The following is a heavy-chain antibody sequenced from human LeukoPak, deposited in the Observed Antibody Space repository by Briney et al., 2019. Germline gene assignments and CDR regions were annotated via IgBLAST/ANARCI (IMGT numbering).Heavy chain of an antibody. CDR3: TTESSSWYRYFQH. CDR1: GFTFSNAW. Sequence: PGGSLRLSCAASGFTFSNAWMSWVRQAPGKGLEWVGRIKSKTDGGTTDYAAPVKGRFTISRDDSKNTLYLQMNSLKTEDTAVYYCTTESSSWYRYFQHWGQGTLVTVSS. D-gene: IGHD6-13*01. CDR2: IKSKTDGGTT. J-gene: IGHJ1*01. V-gene: IGHV3-15*01.